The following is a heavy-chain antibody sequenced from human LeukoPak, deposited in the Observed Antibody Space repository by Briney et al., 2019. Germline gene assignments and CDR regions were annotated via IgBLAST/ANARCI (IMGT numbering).Heavy chain of an antibody. CDR3: ARRYYDSSGYYYEDYFDY. D-gene: IGHD3-22*01. V-gene: IGHV1-69*13. CDR2: IIPIFGTA. Sequence: SVKVSCKASGGTFSSYAISWVRQAPGQGLEWMGGIIPIFGTANYAQKFQGRVTITADESTSTAYMELRSLRSDDTAVYYCARRYYDSSGYYYEDYFDYWGQGTLVTVSS. J-gene: IGHJ4*02. CDR1: GGTFSSYA.